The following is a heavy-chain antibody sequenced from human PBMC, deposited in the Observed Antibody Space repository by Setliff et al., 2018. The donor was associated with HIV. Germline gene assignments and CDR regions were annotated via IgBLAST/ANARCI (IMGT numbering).Heavy chain of an antibody. CDR2: MSGINDNK. CDR1: GFTFNTYG. D-gene: IGHD4-4*01. Sequence: GGSLRLSCAASGFTFNTYGMNWVRQAPGKGLEWVSLMSGINDNKYYGDSVKGRFTISRDNSKNTLSLQMDILRAEDTAVYYCAKDGDYRNGDYDAFDIWGLGTMVTVSS. CDR3: AKDGDYRNGDYDAFDI. V-gene: IGHV3-23*01. J-gene: IGHJ3*02.